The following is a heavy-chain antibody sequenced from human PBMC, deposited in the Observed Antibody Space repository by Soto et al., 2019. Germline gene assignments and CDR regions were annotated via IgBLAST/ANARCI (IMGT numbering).Heavy chain of an antibody. Sequence: GGSLRLSCAASGFTFSSYAMSWVRQAPGKGLEWVSSISGSGGSTYYADSVKGRFSISRDNSKNTLYLQMNTLGADDTAVYYCANYLTAVGATSPFDYWGRGTLVTVSS. V-gene: IGHV3-23*01. CDR2: ISGSGGST. CDR1: GFTFSSYA. D-gene: IGHD1-26*01. J-gene: IGHJ4*02. CDR3: ANYLTAVGATSPFDY.